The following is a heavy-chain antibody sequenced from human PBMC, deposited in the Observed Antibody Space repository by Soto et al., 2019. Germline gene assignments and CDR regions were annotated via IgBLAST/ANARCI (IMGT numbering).Heavy chain of an antibody. CDR2: ISYNGGNK. CDR3: AKGSVIAAISFDY. CDR1: GFIFSNFA. Sequence: GGSLRLSCAASGFIFSNFAMHWVRQAPGKGLEWVAIISYNGGNKQFADSVKGRFTVSRDNSENTVYLQMNGLRLEDTGVHYCAKGSVIAAISFDYSGHGTVVTVSS. D-gene: IGHD6-6*01. V-gene: IGHV3-30-3*01. J-gene: IGHJ4*01.